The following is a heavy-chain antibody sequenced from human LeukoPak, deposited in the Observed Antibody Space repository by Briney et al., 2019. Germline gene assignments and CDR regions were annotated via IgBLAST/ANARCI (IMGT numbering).Heavy chain of an antibody. D-gene: IGHD3-10*01. J-gene: IGHJ4*02. V-gene: IGHV3-9*01. Sequence: GGSLRLSCAASGFTFDDYAMHWVRQAPGKGLEWVSGISWNSGSIGYADSVKGRFTISRDNAKNSLYLQMNSLRAEDTALYYCARCQVYYYGSVTFDCWGQGTLVTVSS. CDR1: GFTFDDYA. CDR3: ARCQVYYYGSVTFDC. CDR2: ISWNSGSI.